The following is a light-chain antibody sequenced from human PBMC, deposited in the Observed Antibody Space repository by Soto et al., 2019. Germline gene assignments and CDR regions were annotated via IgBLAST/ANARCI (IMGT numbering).Light chain of an antibody. V-gene: IGKV3-20*01. CDR3: QQYGRSLFT. J-gene: IGKJ3*01. Sequence: DIVLTQSPGTLSLSPGERATLSCRASQSVSSKYLAWYQQKPGQPPRVLIYGTSIRATGIPERFSGGGSGTDFTLTITRLESEDFAVYYCQQYGRSLFTFGPGTKVDF. CDR2: GTS. CDR1: QSVSSKY.